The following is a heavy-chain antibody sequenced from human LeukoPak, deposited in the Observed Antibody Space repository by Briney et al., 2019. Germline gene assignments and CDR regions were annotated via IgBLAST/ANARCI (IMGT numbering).Heavy chain of an antibody. CDR1: GGSISSGDYY. V-gene: IGHV4-30-4*08. CDR2: SYYSGGT. CDR3: ARAVVGAPWADY. Sequence: SETLSLTCTVSGGSISSGDYYWSWIRQPPGKGWEWIGYSYYSGGTYYNPSLKSRITISVDTSKNRFSLKLNSVTAADTAVYYCARAVVGAPWADYWGQGTLVTISS. D-gene: IGHD1-26*01. J-gene: IGHJ4*02.